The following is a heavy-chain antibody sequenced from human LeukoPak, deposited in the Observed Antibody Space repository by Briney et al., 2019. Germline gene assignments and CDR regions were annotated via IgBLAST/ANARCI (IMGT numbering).Heavy chain of an antibody. Sequence: GGSLRLSCAASGFTFSSYWMSWVRQAPGKGLEWVATIKQDGSEKYYVDSVKGRFTISRDNAKNSLYLQMNSLRAEDTAVYYCARDLYDFWSGYSVSDYWGQGTLVTVSS. D-gene: IGHD3-3*01. J-gene: IGHJ4*02. CDR3: ARDLYDFWSGYSVSDY. CDR2: IKQDGSEK. CDR1: GFTFSSYW. V-gene: IGHV3-7*01.